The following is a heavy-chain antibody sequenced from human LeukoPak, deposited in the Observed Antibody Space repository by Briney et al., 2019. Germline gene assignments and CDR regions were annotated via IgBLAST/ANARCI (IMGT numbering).Heavy chain of an antibody. CDR1: GGSISSGSYY. Sequence: PSETLSLTCTVSGGSISSGSYYWSWIRQPAGKGPEWIGRIYTSGSTNYNPSLKSRVTISVDTSKNQFSLKLSSVTAADTVVYYCSRDPTYRGSSGWYLGWFDPWGQGTLVTVSS. CDR2: IYTSGST. CDR3: SRDPTYRGSSGWYLGWFDP. J-gene: IGHJ5*02. V-gene: IGHV4-61*02. D-gene: IGHD6-19*01.